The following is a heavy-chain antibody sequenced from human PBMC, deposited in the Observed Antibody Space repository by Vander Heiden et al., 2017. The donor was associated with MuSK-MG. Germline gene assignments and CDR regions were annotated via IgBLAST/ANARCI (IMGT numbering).Heavy chain of an antibody. V-gene: IGHV3-23*01. D-gene: IGHD2-15*01. CDR3: AANVASYGGSPYDY. CDR1: GFPFLIYA. Sequence: DVQLFESGGGLVQRCVYLRLSCPASGFPFLIYAISWVRKAPGKGLEGVSGVGRSGDRTFYADAGRGRFTISRDNSKNTLYLQMKRMRGEETAVYYFAANVASYGGSPYDYWGRVIMVTVYS. CDR2: VGRSGDRT. J-gene: IGHJ4*02.